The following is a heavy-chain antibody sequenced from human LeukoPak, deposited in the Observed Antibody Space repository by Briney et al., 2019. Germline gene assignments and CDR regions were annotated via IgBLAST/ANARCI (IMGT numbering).Heavy chain of an antibody. CDR1: GYTFTSYD. D-gene: IGHD2-2*01. Sequence: ASVKVSCKASGYTFTSYDINWVRQATGQGLEWMGWMNPNSGNTGYAQKFQGRVTMTRNTSISTAYMELSSLRSDDTAVYYCARGPIVVVPAAIYGMDVWGQGTTVTVSS. CDR3: ARGPIVVVPAAIYGMDV. J-gene: IGHJ6*02. CDR2: MNPNSGNT. V-gene: IGHV1-8*01.